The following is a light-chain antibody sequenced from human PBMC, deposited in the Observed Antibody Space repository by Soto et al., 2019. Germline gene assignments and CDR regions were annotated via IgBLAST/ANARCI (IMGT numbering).Light chain of an antibody. Sequence: QSVLTQPASVSGSPGQSITISCTGTSGDVGNYNLVSWYQQHPGKAPKLMIYEGNKRPSGVSNRFSGSKSGNTASLTISGLQAEDEADYYCCSYAASSTFNYAFGTGTKVTVL. V-gene: IGLV2-23*03. CDR2: EGN. CDR1: SGDVGNYNL. CDR3: CSYAASSTFNYA. J-gene: IGLJ1*01.